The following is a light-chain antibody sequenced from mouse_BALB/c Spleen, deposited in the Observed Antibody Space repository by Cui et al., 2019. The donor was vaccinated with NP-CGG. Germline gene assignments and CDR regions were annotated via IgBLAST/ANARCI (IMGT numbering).Light chain of an antibody. CDR1: TGAVTTSNY. CDR3: ALWYSNHWV. CDR2: GTN. V-gene: IGLV1*01. Sequence: QAAVTQEPAPTTSPGETVTLTCRSSTGAVTTSNYANWVQEKPDHLFTGLIGGTNNRPPGVPARFSGSLIGDKAALTITGAQTEDEAIYFCALWYSNHWVFGGGTKLTVL. J-gene: IGLJ1*01.